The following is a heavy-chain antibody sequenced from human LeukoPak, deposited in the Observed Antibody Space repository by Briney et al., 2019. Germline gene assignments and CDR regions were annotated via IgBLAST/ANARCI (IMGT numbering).Heavy chain of an antibody. V-gene: IGHV3-30*18. CDR1: GVAFTTYV. CDR2: IASNGGSE. Sequence: PGGSLRLFCAASGVAFTTYVLHWGRQAPGKGLEWVAAIASNGGSEYYADSVKGRFTISRDNSKNTLFLQMNSLRPDDTAVYYCAKRGHYSINWYHYFDYWGQGTLVTVSS. J-gene: IGHJ4*02. D-gene: IGHD6-13*01. CDR3: AKRGHYSINWYHYFDY.